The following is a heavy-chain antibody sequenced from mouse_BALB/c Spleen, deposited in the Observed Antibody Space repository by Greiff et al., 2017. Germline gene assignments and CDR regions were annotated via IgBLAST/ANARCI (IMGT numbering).Heavy chain of an antibody. J-gene: IGHJ4*01. CDR3: ARSDGYFYYAMDY. Sequence: EVQLVESGGGLVQPGGSRKLSCAASGFTFSSFGMHWVRQAPEKGLEWVAYISSGSSTIYYADTVKGRFTISRDNPKNTLFLQMTSLRSEDTAMYYCARSDGYFYYAMDYWGQGTSVTVSS. CDR2: ISSGSSTI. CDR1: GFTFSSFG. V-gene: IGHV5-17*02. D-gene: IGHD2-3*01.